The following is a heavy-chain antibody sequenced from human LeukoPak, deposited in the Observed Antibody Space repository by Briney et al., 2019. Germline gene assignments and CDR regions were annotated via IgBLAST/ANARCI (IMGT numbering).Heavy chain of an antibody. CDR2: IYYSGST. CDR3: GREGVGYCSGGSCHGRFWYYYMDV. CDR1: GGSISSYY. V-gene: IGHV4-59*01. Sequence: SETLSLTCTVSGGSISSYYWSWIRQPPGKGLEWIGYIYYSGSTNYNHSLKSRVTISVDTSKNQFSLKLSSVTAADTAVYYCGREGVGYCSGGSCHGRFWYYYMDVWGKGTTVTVSS. J-gene: IGHJ6*03. D-gene: IGHD2-15*01.